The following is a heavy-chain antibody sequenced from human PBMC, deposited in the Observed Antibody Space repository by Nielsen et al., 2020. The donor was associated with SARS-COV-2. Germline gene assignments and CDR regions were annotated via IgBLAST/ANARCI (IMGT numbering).Heavy chain of an antibody. D-gene: IGHD3-9*01. J-gene: IGHJ3*01. CDR3: ARAPDYDVLTGYYPDGFDV. V-gene: IGHV4-34*01. CDR2: ITHGGTT. Sequence: WIRQPPGKGLEWIGEITHGGTTNYNPSLKSRVTMSVDTSKNQFSLKLTSVTAADTAVYYCARAPDYDVLTGYYPDGFDVWGRGTMVTVSS.